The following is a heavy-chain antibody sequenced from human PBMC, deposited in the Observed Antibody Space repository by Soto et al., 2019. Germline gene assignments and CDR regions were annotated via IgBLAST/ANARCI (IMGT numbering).Heavy chain of an antibody. V-gene: IGHV6-1*01. CDR2: TYYRSKWYN. Sequence: QTLSLTFAISGDSVSSNSAACNLIRHSPSRGLEWLGRTYYRSKWYNDYAVSVKSRITINPDTSKNQFSLQLNSVTPEDTAVYYCARGAMDYYYYYGMDVWGQGTTVTVSS. J-gene: IGHJ6*02. CDR3: ARGAMDYYYYYGMDV. CDR1: GDSVSSNSAA.